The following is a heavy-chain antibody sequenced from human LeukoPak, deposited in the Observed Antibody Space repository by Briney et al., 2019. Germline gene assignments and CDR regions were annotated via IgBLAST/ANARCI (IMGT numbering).Heavy chain of an antibody. CDR3: AKATMVRGVTPFDY. J-gene: IGHJ4*02. V-gene: IGHV3-30*02. Sequence: GGSLRLSCAASGFTFRSYGMHWLRQAPGKGLAGVAFIRYDGSNKYYADSVKGRFTISRDNSKNTLYLQMNSLRAEDTAVYYCAKATMVRGVTPFDYWGQGTLVTVSS. CDR1: GFTFRSYG. D-gene: IGHD3-10*01. CDR2: IRYDGSNK.